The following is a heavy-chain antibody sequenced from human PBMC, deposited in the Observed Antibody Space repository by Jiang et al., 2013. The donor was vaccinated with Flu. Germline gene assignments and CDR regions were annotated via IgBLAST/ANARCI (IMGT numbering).Heavy chain of an antibody. CDR3: ARTFGDYLDEYLQH. D-gene: IGHD4-17*01. Sequence: TFYNPSLKSRVSISIDTSKNQFSLKLSSVTAADTAVYFCARTFGDYLDEYLQHWGQGSLVTVSS. CDR2: T. J-gene: IGHJ1*01. V-gene: IGHV4-39*07.